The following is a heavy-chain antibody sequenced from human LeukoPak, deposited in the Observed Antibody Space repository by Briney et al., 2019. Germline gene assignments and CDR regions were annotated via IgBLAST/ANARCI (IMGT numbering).Heavy chain of an antibody. V-gene: IGHV4-34*01. CDR2: INHSGST. CDR3: ARLAPNDMDV. Sequence: SETLSLTCAVYGGSFSGYYWSWIRQPPGKGLEWIGEINHSGSTNYNPSLKSRVTISVDTSKNQFSLKLSSVTAADTAVYYCARLAPNDMDVWGKGTTVTVSS. J-gene: IGHJ6*03. CDR1: GGSFSGYY.